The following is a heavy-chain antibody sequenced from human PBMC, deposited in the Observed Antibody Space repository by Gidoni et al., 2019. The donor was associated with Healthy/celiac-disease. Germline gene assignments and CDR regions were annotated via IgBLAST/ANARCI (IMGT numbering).Heavy chain of an antibody. V-gene: IGHV1-18*01. J-gene: IGHJ4*02. Sequence: QVQLVQSGAEVQKPRASVTVSCMASGYTFPSYGISWVRQAPGQGLEWMGWISAYNGNTNNAKELQGRVTMTTDTSTSTAYMELRRLRSDDTAVYYCAREGRSSGYYVDYWGQGTLVTVSS. CDR1: GYTFPSYG. CDR3: AREGRSSGYYVDY. CDR2: ISAYNGNT. D-gene: IGHD3-22*01.